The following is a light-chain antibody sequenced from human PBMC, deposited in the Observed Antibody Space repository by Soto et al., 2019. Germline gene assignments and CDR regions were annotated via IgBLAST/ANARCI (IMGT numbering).Light chain of an antibody. CDR1: QSVSSSY. CDR2: GAS. CDR3: QQYGSTPWT. V-gene: IGKV3-20*01. J-gene: IGKJ1*01. Sequence: EIVLTQPPGTLSLSPGERATLSCRASQSVSSSYLAWYQQKPGQAPRLLIYGASNRATGSPPRFSGSESGTDFTLTISRLEPEDLAVYYCQQYGSTPWTFGQGTKVDVK.